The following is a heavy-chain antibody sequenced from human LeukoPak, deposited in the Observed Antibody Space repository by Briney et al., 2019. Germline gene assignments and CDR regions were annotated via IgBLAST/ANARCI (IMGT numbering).Heavy chain of an antibody. D-gene: IGHD1-1*01. V-gene: IGHV3-30-3*01. Sequence: PGGSLRLPCAASGFTFSSYAMHWVRQAPGKGLEWVAVISYDGSNKYYADSVKGRFTISRDNSKNTLYLQMNSLRAEDTAVYYCARPPGQKYYYYGMDVWGQGTTVTVSS. J-gene: IGHJ6*02. CDR2: ISYDGSNK. CDR3: ARPPGQKYYYYGMDV. CDR1: GFTFSSYA.